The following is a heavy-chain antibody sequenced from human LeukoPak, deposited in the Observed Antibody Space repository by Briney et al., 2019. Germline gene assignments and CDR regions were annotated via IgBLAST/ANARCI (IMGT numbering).Heavy chain of an antibody. CDR1: GFTFYSYG. Sequence: PGGSLRLSCAASGFTFYSYGMHWVRQAPGKGLEWVSVIYSGGSTYYADSVKGRFTISRDNSKNTLYLQMNSLRAEDTAVYYCARGPYSSSWYGVAGSYYYYGMDVWGQGTTVTVSS. CDR2: IYSGGST. CDR3: ARGPYSSSWYGVAGSYYYYGMDV. V-gene: IGHV3-53*01. J-gene: IGHJ6*02. D-gene: IGHD6-13*01.